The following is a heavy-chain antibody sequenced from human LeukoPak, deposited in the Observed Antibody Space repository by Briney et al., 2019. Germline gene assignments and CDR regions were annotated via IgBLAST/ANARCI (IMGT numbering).Heavy chain of an antibody. CDR1: GFTFTRCA. V-gene: IGHV3-23*01. CDR2: ITANGAST. D-gene: IGHD6-13*01. CDR3: ARDLAADLDY. J-gene: IGHJ4*02. Sequence: PGGSLRLSCAASGFTFTRCAMSWVRQAPGKGLEWVSGITANGASTYYADSVKGRFTISRDNSKNTLYLQMKSLRADDTAVYYCARDLAADLDYWGQGTLVTVSS.